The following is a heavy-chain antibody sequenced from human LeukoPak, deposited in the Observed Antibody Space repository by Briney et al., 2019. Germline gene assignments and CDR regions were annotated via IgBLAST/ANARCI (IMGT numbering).Heavy chain of an antibody. J-gene: IGHJ5*02. CDR3: ARDGGSSVYYSLGWFEP. CDR1: GFTFSSYW. V-gene: IGHV3-7*01. CDR2: IKQDGIEK. D-gene: IGHD3-22*01. Sequence: GGSLRLSCAASGFTFSSYWMSWVRQAPGKGLEWVANIKQDGIEKYYVDSVKGRFTISRDNAKNSLYLQMNSLRAENTAGYYCARDGGSSVYYSLGWFEPSGQRNPVSVSP.